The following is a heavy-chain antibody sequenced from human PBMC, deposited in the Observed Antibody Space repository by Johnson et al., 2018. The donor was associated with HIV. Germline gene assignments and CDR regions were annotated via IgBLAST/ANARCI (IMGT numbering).Heavy chain of an antibody. CDR1: GFTFSDYY. CDR2: ISSSGSTI. D-gene: IGHD3-16*01. Sequence: QVQLVESGGGVVQPGGSLRLSCAASGFTFSDYYMSWIRQAPGKGLECISYISSSGSTIYYADSVKGRFTISRDNTKNSLYLQMNSLRAEGTAVYFFAGGWGEDAFDIWGQGTMGTVAS. V-gene: IGHV3-11*04. J-gene: IGHJ3*02. CDR3: AGGWGEDAFDI.